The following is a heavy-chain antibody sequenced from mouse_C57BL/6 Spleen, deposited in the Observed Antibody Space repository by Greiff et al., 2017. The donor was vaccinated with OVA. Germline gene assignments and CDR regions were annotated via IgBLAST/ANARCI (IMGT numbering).Heavy chain of an antibody. CDR3: ARDRLYCDYDGDARDY. V-gene: IGHV5-4*01. CDR2: ISAGGSYT. J-gene: IGHJ4*01. Sequence: EVQLVESGGGLVKPGGSLKLSCAASGFTFSSYAMSWVRQTPENRLEWVATISAGGSYTYYPDNVKGRFTISRDNAKNNLYLQMSHLKSEDTAMYYCARDRLYCDYDGDARDYWGQGTSVTVSS. D-gene: IGHD2-4*01. CDR1: GFTFSSYA.